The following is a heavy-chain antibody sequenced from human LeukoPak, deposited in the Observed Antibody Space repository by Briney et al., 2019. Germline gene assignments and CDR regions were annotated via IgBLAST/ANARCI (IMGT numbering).Heavy chain of an antibody. CDR3: AREMATIVNQFDY. CDR1: GYTFTSYG. V-gene: IGHV1-18*01. D-gene: IGHD5-24*01. J-gene: IGHJ4*02. Sequence: GASVKVSCKASGYTFTSYGISWVRQAPGQGLEWMGWISPYNGNTDYAQKLQGRVTMTTDTSTTTAYMELRSLRSNDTAVYYCAREMATIVNQFDYWGQGTLVTVSS. CDR2: ISPYNGNT.